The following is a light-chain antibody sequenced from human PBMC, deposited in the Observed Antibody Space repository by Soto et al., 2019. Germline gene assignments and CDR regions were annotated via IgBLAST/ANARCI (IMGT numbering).Light chain of an antibody. CDR1: SSDVGDYNY. CDR3: SSYTSSSTEV. V-gene: IGLV2-14*01. J-gene: IGLJ1*01. CDR2: EVS. Sequence: QSVLTQPASVSGSPGQSITISCTGTSSDVGDYNYVSWYQHHPGKAPKLIIYEVSNRPSGVSDRFSGSKSGNTASLTISGLQAADDADYYCSSYTSSSTEVFGTGTKVTVL.